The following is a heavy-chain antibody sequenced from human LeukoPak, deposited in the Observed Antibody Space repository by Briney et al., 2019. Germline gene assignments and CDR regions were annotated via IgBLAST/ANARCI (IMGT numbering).Heavy chain of an antibody. J-gene: IGHJ6*03. CDR1: GFTFSNAW. CDR2: IKSKTDGGTT. Sequence: GGSLRLSCAASGFTFSNAWMSWVRQAPGKGLEWVGRIKSKTDGGTTDYAAPVKGRFTISRDDSKNTLYLQMNSLKTEDTAVYYCTTDPSHYDFWSGYFDYMDVWGKGTTVTVSS. CDR3: TTDPSHYDFWSGYFDYMDV. D-gene: IGHD3-3*01. V-gene: IGHV3-15*01.